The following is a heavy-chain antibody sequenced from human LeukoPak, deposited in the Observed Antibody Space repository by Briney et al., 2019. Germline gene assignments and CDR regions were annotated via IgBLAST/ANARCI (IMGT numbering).Heavy chain of an antibody. V-gene: IGHV1-69*04. CDR1: GGTFSSYA. CDR2: IIPILGIA. D-gene: IGHD5-24*01. J-gene: IGHJ4*02. CDR3: ARDLKELPD. Sequence: AASVKVSCKASGGTFSSYAISWVRQAPGQGLEWMGRIIPILGIANYAQKFQGRVTITAGKSTSTAYMELSSLRSEDTAVYYCARDLKELPDWGQGTLVTVSS.